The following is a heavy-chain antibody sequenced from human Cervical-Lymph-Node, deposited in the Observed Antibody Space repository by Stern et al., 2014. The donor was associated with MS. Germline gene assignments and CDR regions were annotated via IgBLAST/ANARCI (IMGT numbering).Heavy chain of an antibody. V-gene: IGHV1-2*06. CDR2: LNPNSDDP. D-gene: IGHD3-22*01. J-gene: IGHJ4*02. CDR3: AREATRIVVGIDY. Sequence: VQLVESGTKMQKLGASVKVSCKASGYIFTAFFIHWVRQVPGQGLEWMGRLNPNSDDPTYAQNFQDRVTMTRDTSIGTAYLELSRLTSADTAVYYCAREATRIVVGIDYWGQGTQVTVSS. CDR1: GYIFTAFF.